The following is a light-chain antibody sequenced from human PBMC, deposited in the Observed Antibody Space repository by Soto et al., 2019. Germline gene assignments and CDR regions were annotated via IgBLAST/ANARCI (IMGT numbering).Light chain of an antibody. CDR2: QAS. CDR3: QAWDSSTAWV. Sequence: SYELTQPPSVSVSPGQTASITCSGDKLGDKYACWYQQKPGQSPVLVIYQASKRPSGIPERFSGSNSGNTATLTISGTQAMDEADYYCQAWDSSTAWVFGTGTKLTVL. CDR1: KLGDKY. J-gene: IGLJ1*01. V-gene: IGLV3-1*01.